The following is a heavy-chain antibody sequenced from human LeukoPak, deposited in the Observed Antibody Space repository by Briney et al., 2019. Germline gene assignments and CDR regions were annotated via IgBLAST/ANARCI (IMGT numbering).Heavy chain of an antibody. Sequence: SETLSLTCTVSGGSISRGSYYWRWLRQPAGKGLEWIGRIYTSGSTNYNPSLKSRVTISVDTSKNQFSLKLSSVTAADTAVYYCAREIWFGEGWFDPWGQGTLVTVSS. CDR1: GGSISRGSYY. CDR3: AREIWFGEGWFDP. J-gene: IGHJ5*02. CDR2: IYTSGST. D-gene: IGHD3-10*01. V-gene: IGHV4-61*02.